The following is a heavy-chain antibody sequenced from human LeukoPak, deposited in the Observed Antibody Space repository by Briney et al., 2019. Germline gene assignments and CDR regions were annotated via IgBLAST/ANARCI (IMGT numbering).Heavy chain of an antibody. D-gene: IGHD1-14*01. CDR2: IYSGGST. V-gene: IGHV3-53*01. Sequence: GGSLRLSCAASGFTFSDYYMSWVRQAPGKGLEWVSVIYSGGSTYYADSVKGRFTISRDNSKNTLYLQMNSLRAEDTAVYYCVRGGRKTEYFDYWGQGTLVTVSS. J-gene: IGHJ4*02. CDR1: GFTFSDYY. CDR3: VRGGRKTEYFDY.